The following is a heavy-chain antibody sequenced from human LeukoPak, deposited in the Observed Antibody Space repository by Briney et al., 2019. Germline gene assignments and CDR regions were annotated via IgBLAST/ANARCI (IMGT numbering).Heavy chain of an antibody. CDR3: ASQYSGSYDGDFDY. D-gene: IGHD1-26*01. CDR2: ISYDGSNK. Sequence: TGGSLRLSCAASGFTFSSYAMHWVRQAPGKGLEWVAVISYDGSNKYYADSVKGRFTISRDNSKNTLYLQMNSLRAEDTAVYYCASQYSGSYDGDFDYWGQGTLVTVSS. J-gene: IGHJ4*02. CDR1: GFTFSSYA. V-gene: IGHV3-30*04.